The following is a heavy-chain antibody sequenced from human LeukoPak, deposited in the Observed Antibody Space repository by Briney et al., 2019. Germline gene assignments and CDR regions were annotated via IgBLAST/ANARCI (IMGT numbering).Heavy chain of an antibody. CDR2: IYDSGST. V-gene: IGHV4-39*01. CDR1: GGSFSSSTYY. D-gene: IGHD3-10*01. Sequence: SETLSLTCTVSGGSFSSSTYYWGWIRQPPGKGLEWIGSIYDSGSTHYNPSLKSRVTISVDTSKNQFSLKLSSVAAADTAVYYCAREKNYYGSYYFDCWGQGTLVTVSS. CDR3: AREKNYYGSYYFDC. J-gene: IGHJ4*02.